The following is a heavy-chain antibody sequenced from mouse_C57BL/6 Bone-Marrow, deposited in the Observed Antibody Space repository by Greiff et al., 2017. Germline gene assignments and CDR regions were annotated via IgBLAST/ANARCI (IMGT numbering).Heavy chain of an antibody. CDR1: GYTFTSYW. Sequence: EVKLQESGTVLARPGASVKMSCKTSGYTFTSYWMHWVKQRHGQGLEWIGAFYPGNSDTSYNQKFKGKAKLTAVTSANPAYLELSSLTTADSAVYYCTRKRRTGIHWYFDVWGTGTTVTVSS. J-gene: IGHJ1*03. CDR3: TRKRRTGIHWYFDV. D-gene: IGHD4-1*01. CDR2: FYPGNSDT. V-gene: IGHV1-5*01.